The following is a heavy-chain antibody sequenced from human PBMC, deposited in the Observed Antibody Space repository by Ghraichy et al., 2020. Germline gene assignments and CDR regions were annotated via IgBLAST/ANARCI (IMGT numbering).Heavy chain of an antibody. J-gene: IGHJ4*02. V-gene: IGHV4-31*03. CDR3: ARSYRPRYYYDSSGYGFFDY. D-gene: IGHD3-22*01. CDR1: GGSISSGGYY. CDR2: IYYSGST. Sequence: SETLSLTCTVSGGSISSGGYYWSWIRQHPGKGLEWIGYIYYSGSTYYNPSLKSRVTISVDTSKNQFSLKLSSVTAADTAVYYCARSYRPRYYYDSSGYGFFDYWGQGTLVTVSS.